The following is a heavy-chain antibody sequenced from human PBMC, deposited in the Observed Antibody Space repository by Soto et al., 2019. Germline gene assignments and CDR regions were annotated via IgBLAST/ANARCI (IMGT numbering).Heavy chain of an antibody. CDR2: VNPSGGHT. V-gene: IGHV1-46*01. CDR3: ARGGHVVVVTAALDY. Sequence: QVQLMQSGAEVKKPGASVKVSCKASGDTFTDYYIHWVRQAPGQGLEWMGTVNPSGGHTTYAQHFLGRVTMPRDTSTSTLYMELTSLTSDVTAIYYCARGGHVVVVTAALDYWGPGTLVTVSS. CDR1: GDTFTDYY. J-gene: IGHJ4*02. D-gene: IGHD2-21*02.